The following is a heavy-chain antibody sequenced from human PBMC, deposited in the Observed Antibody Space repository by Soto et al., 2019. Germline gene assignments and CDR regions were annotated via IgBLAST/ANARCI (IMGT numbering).Heavy chain of an antibody. D-gene: IGHD1-26*01. CDR3: ARAAVKLGATLFDS. CDR2: INHSGFT. J-gene: IGHJ4*02. CDR1: GGSLRGHY. Sequence: SETLSLTCAVSGGSLRGHYLSWIRQSPEKGLEWIGEINHSGFTNYNPTLKSRVTISRDASKNQFSLRLSSMTAADSAVYFCARAAVKLGATLFDSWGQGTLVTVYS. V-gene: IGHV4-34*01.